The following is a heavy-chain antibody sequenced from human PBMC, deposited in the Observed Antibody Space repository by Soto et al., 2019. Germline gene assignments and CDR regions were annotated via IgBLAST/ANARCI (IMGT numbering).Heavy chain of an antibody. CDR2: IYWDDDR. CDR3: AQKKQNGHRPLDH. J-gene: IGHJ4*02. CDR1: GFSLTANGVA. V-gene: IGHV2-5*02. D-gene: IGHD1-1*01. Sequence: QITLKESGPTLVKPTQTLTLTCTVSGFSLTANGVAVGWIRQPPGKALEWLALIYWDDDRRYTPSLAARLTNKKETSKKPVVPTMTNVDPVDPGPYFRAQKKQNGHRPLDHRGRGTPVTVAS.